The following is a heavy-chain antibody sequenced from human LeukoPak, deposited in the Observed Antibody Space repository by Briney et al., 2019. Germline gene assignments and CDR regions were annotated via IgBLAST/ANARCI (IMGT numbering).Heavy chain of an antibody. CDR1: GFTFSSYA. J-gene: IGHJ4*02. CDR2: ISGSGDST. V-gene: IGHV3-23*01. CDR3: AKLGYCSSISCPNFDY. Sequence: GGSLRLSCAASGFTFSSYAMSWVRQAPGKGLEWVSGISGSGDSTYYADSVKGRFTISRDNSKNTLYLQMNGLRAEDTAVYYCAKLGYCSSISCPNFDYWGQGTLVTVSS. D-gene: IGHD2-2*01.